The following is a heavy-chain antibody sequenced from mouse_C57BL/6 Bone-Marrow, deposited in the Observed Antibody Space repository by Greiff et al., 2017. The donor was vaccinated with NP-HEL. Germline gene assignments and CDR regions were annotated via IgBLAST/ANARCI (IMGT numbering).Heavy chain of an antibody. CDR2: INPGSGGT. CDR3: ARLYYDYDGVFDY. V-gene: IGHV1-54*01. Sequence: QVHVKQSGAELVRPGTSVKVSCKASGYAFTNYLIEWVKQRPGQGLEWIGVINPGSGGTNYNEKFKGKATLTADKSSSTAYMQLSSLTSEDSAVYFCARLYYDYDGVFDYWGQGTTLTVSS. D-gene: IGHD2-4*01. J-gene: IGHJ2*01. CDR1: GYAFTNYL.